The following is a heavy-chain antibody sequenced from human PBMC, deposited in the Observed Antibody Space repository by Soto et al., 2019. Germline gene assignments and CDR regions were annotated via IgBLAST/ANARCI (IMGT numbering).Heavy chain of an antibody. CDR1: GGSVSRYY. V-gene: IGHV4-59*08. Sequence: SETLSLTCTVSGGSVSRYYCSWIRQPPGKGLEWIGYIYYSGSTNYNPSLKSRVTISVDTSKNQFSLKLSSVTAADTAVYYCARRYGGNLDYWGQGTLVTVSS. D-gene: IGHD1-26*01. CDR2: IYYSGST. CDR3: ARRYGGNLDY. J-gene: IGHJ4*02.